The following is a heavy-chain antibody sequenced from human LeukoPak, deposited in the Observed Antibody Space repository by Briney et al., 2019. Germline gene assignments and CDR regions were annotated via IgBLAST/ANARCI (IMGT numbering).Heavy chain of an antibody. CDR2: IYYSGST. J-gene: IGHJ4*02. CDR1: GGSISSSSYY. V-gene: IGHV4-39*01. D-gene: IGHD2-2*01. CDR3: ARPARVGYCSSTSCPFDY. Sequence: SETLSLTCTVSGGSISSSSYYWGWIRQPPGKGPEWIGSIYYSGSTYYNPSLKSRVTISVDTSKNQFSLKLSSVTAADTAVYYCARPARVGYCSSTSCPFDYWGQGTLVTVSS.